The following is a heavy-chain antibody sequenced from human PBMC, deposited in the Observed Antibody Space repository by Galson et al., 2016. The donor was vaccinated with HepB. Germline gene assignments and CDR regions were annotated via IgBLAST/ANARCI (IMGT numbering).Heavy chain of an antibody. D-gene: IGHD3-3*01. CDR2: INPDSGGT. Sequence: SVKVSCKASGYTFTAYYMHWVRQAPGQGLEWMGWINPDSGGTNFAQRFQGRVTLTRDASNSTAYMELSRLRSDDTAVYYCARDGQGFGVVNNPNYYYGLDVWAKGTTVTVSS. CDR3: ARDGQGFGVVNNPNYYYGLDV. J-gene: IGHJ6*04. CDR1: GYTFTAYY. V-gene: IGHV1-2*02.